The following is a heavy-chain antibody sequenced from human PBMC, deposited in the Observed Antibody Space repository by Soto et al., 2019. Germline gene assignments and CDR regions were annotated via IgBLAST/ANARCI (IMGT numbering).Heavy chain of an antibody. V-gene: IGHV1-69*02. J-gene: IGHJ4*02. CDR3: ARGRTGDSGYFDY. CDR1: GGTFSSYS. Sequence: QVQLVESGAEVKKPGSSVKVSCTASGGTFSSYSISWVRQAPGQGLEWMGRIIPILGIANYAQKFQGRVTITADKSTSAAYVELSSLRSEDTAVYYLARGRTGDSGYFDYWGQGTQVTVSS. D-gene: IGHD1-1*01. CDR2: IIPILGIA.